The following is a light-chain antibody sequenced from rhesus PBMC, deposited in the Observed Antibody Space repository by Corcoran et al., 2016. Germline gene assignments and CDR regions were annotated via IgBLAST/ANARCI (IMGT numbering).Light chain of an antibody. J-gene: IGKJ4*01. CDR1: ENVNNY. V-gene: IGKV1-74*01. CDR2: KAS. CDR3: QHSYGTPLT. Sequence: DIQMTQSPSSLSASVGDRVTITCRASENVNNYLHWYQQKPGKSPKLLIYKASTLQSGVPSRFRGSGSWMNFALTISSLQPEDFATYYCQHSYGTPLTFGGGTKVELK.